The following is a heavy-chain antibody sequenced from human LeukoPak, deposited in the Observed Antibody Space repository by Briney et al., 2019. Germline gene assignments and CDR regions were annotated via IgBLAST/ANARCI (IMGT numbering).Heavy chain of an antibody. V-gene: IGHV4-39*01. J-gene: IGHJ4*02. D-gene: IGHD5-24*01. CDR2: IYYNGST. CDR3: ARQEVEMAAPIDF. Sequence: SETLSLTCTVSGGSISSTDYYWGWIRQPPGRGLEWIGSIYYNGSTYYNPSLKSRVAVSVDTSRNQFSLKLSSVTAADTAVYYCARQEVEMAAPIDFWGQGSLVTVSS. CDR1: GGSISSTDYY.